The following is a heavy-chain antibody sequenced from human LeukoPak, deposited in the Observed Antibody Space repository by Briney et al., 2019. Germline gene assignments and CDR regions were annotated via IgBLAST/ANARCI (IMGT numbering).Heavy chain of an antibody. CDR2: ISSSSSYI. Sequence: GGSLRLSCAASGFTFSSYSMNWVRQAPGKGLEWVSSISSSSSYIYYADSVKGRFTISRDNAKNSLYLQMNSLRAEDTAVCYCARVLGGAMVAWGQGTLVTVSS. CDR3: ARVLGGAMVA. V-gene: IGHV3-21*04. CDR1: GFTFSSYS. D-gene: IGHD5-18*01. J-gene: IGHJ5*02.